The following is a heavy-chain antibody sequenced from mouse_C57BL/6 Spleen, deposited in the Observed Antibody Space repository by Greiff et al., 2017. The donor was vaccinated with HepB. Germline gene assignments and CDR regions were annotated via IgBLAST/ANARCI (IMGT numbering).Heavy chain of an antibody. D-gene: IGHD2-1*01. CDR2: ISSGGDYI. CDR3: TRDNGNFGNAMDY. Sequence: EVKLMESGEGLVKPGGSLKLSCAASGFTFSSYAMSWVRQTPEKRLEWVAYISSGGDYIYYADTVKGRFTISRDNARNTLYLQMSSLKSEDTAMYYCTRDNGNFGNAMDYCGQGTSVTVSS. V-gene: IGHV5-9-1*02. J-gene: IGHJ4*01. CDR1: GFTFSSYA.